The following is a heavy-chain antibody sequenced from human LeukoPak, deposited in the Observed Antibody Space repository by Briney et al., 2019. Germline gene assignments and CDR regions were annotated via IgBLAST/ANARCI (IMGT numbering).Heavy chain of an antibody. J-gene: IGHJ3*02. CDR2: IYFGGRT. D-gene: IGHD3-16*01. CDR1: GGSISSYY. CDR3: ARLDYDRGDFDLRADAFDI. V-gene: IGHV4-39*01. Sequence: PSETLSLTCTVSGGSISSYYWGWIRQPPGKGLEWIGSIYFGGRTYNNPSLKSRVTISVDTSKNQFSLRLRSATAADTAVYYCARLDYDRGDFDLRADAFDIWGQGTLVAVSS.